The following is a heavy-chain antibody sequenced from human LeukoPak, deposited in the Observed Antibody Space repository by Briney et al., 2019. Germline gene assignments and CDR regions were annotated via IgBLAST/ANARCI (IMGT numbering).Heavy chain of an antibody. V-gene: IGHV3-21*01. CDR2: ISSSSSYI. D-gene: IGHD6-13*01. CDR1: GFTFSSYS. CDR3: ARGSAAPQYYGMDV. J-gene: IGHJ6*02. Sequence: GRSLRLSCAASGFTFSSYSMNWVRQAAGKGMEWESSISSSSSYIYYADSVKGRFTISRDNAKNSLYLQMNSLRAEDTAVYYCARGSAAPQYYGMDVWGQGTTVTVSS.